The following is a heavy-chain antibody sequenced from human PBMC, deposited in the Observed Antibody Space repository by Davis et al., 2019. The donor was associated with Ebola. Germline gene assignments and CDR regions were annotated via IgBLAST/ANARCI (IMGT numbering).Heavy chain of an antibody. CDR2: INAGNGNT. Sequence: ASVKVSCKVSGYTLTELSMHWVRQAPGQRLEWMGWINAGNGNTKYSQKFQGRVTITRDTSASTAYMELSSLRSEDTAVYYCARAQGHMVRGVISLYYYYMDVWGKGTTVTVSS. J-gene: IGHJ6*03. CDR3: ARAQGHMVRGVISLYYYYMDV. CDR1: GYTLTELS. V-gene: IGHV1-3*01. D-gene: IGHD3-10*01.